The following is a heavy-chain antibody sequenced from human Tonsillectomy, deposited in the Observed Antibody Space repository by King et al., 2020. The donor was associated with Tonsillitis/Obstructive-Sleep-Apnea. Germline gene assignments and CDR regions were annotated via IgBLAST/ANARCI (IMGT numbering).Heavy chain of an antibody. Sequence: QLQESGPGLVKPSETLSLTCTVSGGSISSSTYYWGWIRQPPGKGLEWIGSIYHSGIAYYNPSLKSRVTISVDTSKNQFSLKMNSVTAADTAVYYCARHDFYEEWLLSKNWCDRGGQGTLVTVAS. CDR1: GGSISSSTYY. J-gene: IGHJ5*02. CDR3: ARHDFYEEWLLSKNWCDR. CDR2: IYHSGIA. D-gene: IGHD3-3*01. V-gene: IGHV4-39*01.